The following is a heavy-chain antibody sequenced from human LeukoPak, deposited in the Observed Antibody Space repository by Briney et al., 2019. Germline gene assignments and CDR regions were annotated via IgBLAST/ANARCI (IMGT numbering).Heavy chain of an antibody. CDR1: GYTFITYD. CDR2: MNPNSGNT. CDR3: ARSGAVAGGWFDP. Sequence: ASVKVSCKASGYTFITYDINWVRQATGQGLEWMGWMNPNSGNTGYAQNFQGRVTMTRNTSISTAYMELSSLRSEDTAVYYCARSGAVAGGWFDPWGQGTLVTVSS. J-gene: IGHJ5*02. V-gene: IGHV1-8*01. D-gene: IGHD6-19*01.